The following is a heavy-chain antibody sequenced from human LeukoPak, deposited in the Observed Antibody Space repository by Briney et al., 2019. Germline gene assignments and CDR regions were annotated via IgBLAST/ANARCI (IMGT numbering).Heavy chain of an antibody. CDR3: ARGVVLTGYPLDF. V-gene: IGHV4-59*01. CDR1: GGSFSNYY. D-gene: IGHD3-9*01. CDR2: IYYSGTT. J-gene: IGHJ4*02. Sequence: SETLSLTCSVSGGSFSNYYWSWIRQPPGKGLEWVGFIYYSGTTDYNPSLKSRVSISVDTSKKKISLKLSSVTAADTAVYYCARGVVLTGYPLDFWGRGTLVTVSS.